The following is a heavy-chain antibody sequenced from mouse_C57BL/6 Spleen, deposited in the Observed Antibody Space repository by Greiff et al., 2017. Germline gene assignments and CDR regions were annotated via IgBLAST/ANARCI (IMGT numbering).Heavy chain of an antibody. CDR1: GFTFSSYT. V-gene: IGHV5-9*01. J-gene: IGHJ3*01. D-gene: IGHD2-4*01. CDR3: ASHYDYDVKFAY. Sequence: EVMLVESGGGLVKPGGSLKLSCAASGFTFSSYTMSWVRQTPEKRLEWVATISGGGGNTYYPDSVKGRFTISRDNAKNTLYLQMSSLRSEDTALYYCASHYDYDVKFAYWCQGTLVTVSA. CDR2: ISGGGGNT.